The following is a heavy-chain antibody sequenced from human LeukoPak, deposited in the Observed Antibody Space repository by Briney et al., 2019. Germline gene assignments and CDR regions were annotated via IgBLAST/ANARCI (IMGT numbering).Heavy chain of an antibody. J-gene: IGHJ3*02. CDR2: ISYDGSNK. Sequence: GGSLRLSCAASGFTFSSYGMHWVRQAPGKGLEWVAVISYDGSNKYYADSVKGRFTISRDNSKNTLYLQMNSLRAEDTAVYYCAKGLGRRYCSGGSCYSGDAFDIWGQGTMVTVSS. D-gene: IGHD2-15*01. V-gene: IGHV3-30*18. CDR3: AKGLGRRYCSGGSCYSGDAFDI. CDR1: GFTFSSYG.